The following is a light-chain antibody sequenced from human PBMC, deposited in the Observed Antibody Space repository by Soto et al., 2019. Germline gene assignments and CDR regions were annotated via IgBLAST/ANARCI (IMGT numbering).Light chain of an antibody. CDR1: SSDIGNYDY. CDR2: EVS. Sequence: QSALTQPASVSGSPGQSITISCTGTSSDIGNYDYVSWFQQHPGKAPKLLISEVSNRPSGVSYRFSGSKSGTTASLTISGLQAEDEADYYCSYYTRTSSYVFGGGTKVTVL. J-gene: IGLJ1*01. CDR3: SYYTRTSSYV. V-gene: IGLV2-14*01.